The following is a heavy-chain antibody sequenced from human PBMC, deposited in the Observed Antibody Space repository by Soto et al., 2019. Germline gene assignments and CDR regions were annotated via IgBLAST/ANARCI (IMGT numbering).Heavy chain of an antibody. J-gene: IGHJ3*02. CDR2: IKQEGSEK. D-gene: IGHD6-19*01. Sequence: PXGSLSLSFSAAGFTISSYSLSWVRQAPGKGLDWVANIKQEGSEKYSVDSVKGRFTISRDNAKNSLYLQMNSLRAEDTAVYCCARGGKWLVEADAFDIWGQGTMVTVSS. V-gene: IGHV3-7*01. CDR1: GFTISSYS. CDR3: ARGGKWLVEADAFDI.